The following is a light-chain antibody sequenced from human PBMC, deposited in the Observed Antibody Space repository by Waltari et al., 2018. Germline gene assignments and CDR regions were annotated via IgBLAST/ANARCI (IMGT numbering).Light chain of an antibody. CDR2: DAS. CDR1: QGIRSA. Sequence: AIQLTQSPSSLSASVGDRVTITCRASQGIRSALAWFQQRPGKAPKLLIYDASTLESGVPSRFSGIGSGTDFTLTISSLQPEDFATYYCQQFNNYPPLTFGGGTKVEIK. J-gene: IGKJ4*01. V-gene: IGKV1D-13*01. CDR3: QQFNNYPPLT.